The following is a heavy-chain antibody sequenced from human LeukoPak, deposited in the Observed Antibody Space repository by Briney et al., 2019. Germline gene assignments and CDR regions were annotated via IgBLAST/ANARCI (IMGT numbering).Heavy chain of an antibody. CDR2: INWNGGST. V-gene: IGHV3-NL1*01. Sequence: GGSLRLSCAASGFTFSSYGMHWVRQAPGKGLEWVSGINWNGGSTDYADSVKGRFTTSRDNSKNTLYLQMNSLRAEDTAVYYCAKSGLNRFNYWGQGTLVTVSS. CDR1: GFTFSSYG. J-gene: IGHJ4*02. D-gene: IGHD2-15*01. CDR3: AKSGLNRFNY.